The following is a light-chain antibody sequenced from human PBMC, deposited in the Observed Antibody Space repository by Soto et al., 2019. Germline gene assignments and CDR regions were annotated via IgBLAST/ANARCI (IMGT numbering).Light chain of an antibody. CDR2: EVS. CDR3: CSYAGSSTFEYV. J-gene: IGLJ1*01. Sequence: QSALTQPASVSGSPGQSITISCTGTSSDVGSYNLVSWYQQHPGKAPKLMIYEVSKRPSGVSNRFSGSKSGNTAPLTISGLQAEDEADYYCCSYAGSSTFEYVFGTGTKVTVL. CDR1: SSDVGSYNL. V-gene: IGLV2-23*02.